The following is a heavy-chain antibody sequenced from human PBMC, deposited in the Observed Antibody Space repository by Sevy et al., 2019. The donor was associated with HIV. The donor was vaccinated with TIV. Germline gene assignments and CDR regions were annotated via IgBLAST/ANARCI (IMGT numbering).Heavy chain of an antibody. CDR2: IIPTFGTP. Sequence: GASVKVSCKASGNTFSSYAINWVRQAPGQGLEWIGGIIPTFGTPTYAQRFQGRVIISADESTSTAHMELRSLRSEDTAVYYCTRDLSDFFDGRGYFEFWGQGTLVTVSS. CDR1: GNTFSSYA. CDR3: TRDLSDFFDGRGYFEF. J-gene: IGHJ4*02. D-gene: IGHD2-15*01. V-gene: IGHV1-69*13.